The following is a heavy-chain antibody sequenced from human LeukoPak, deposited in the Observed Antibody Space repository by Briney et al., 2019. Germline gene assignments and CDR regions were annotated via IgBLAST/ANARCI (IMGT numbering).Heavy chain of an antibody. D-gene: IGHD3-10*01. Sequence: PGGSLRLSCAASGLIFSNYRMNWVRQAPGKGLEWVAYISNGGGSIIYSADSVKGRFTISRDNAKNSLYLQMNILRAEDTAVYYCARGFGTFDYWGQGTLVTVSS. CDR3: ARGFGTFDY. J-gene: IGHJ4*02. V-gene: IGHV3-48*04. CDR2: ISNGGGSII. CDR1: GLIFSNYR.